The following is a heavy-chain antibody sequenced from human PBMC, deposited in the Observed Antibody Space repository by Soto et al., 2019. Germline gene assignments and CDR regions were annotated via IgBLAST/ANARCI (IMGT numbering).Heavy chain of an antibody. J-gene: IGHJ2*01. V-gene: IGHV3-30*03. CDR1: GFTFSSYG. Sequence: GGSLRLSCAASGFTFSSYGMHWVRQAPGKGLEWVAVISYDGSNKYYADSVKGRFTISRDNSKNTLYLQMNSLRAEDTAVYYCARDPLWGTAMVLWYFDLWGRGTPVTVSS. CDR2: ISYDGSNK. CDR3: ARDPLWGTAMVLWYFDL. D-gene: IGHD5-18*01.